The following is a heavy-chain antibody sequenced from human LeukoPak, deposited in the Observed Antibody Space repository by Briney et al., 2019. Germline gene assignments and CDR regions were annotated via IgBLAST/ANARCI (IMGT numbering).Heavy chain of an antibody. Sequence: SGTLSLTCTVSGGSINSGSYYWGWIRQPPEKGLEWIVTIYYSGNTYYNSSLESRVTISVDTSKNQFSLKLNSVTAADTAVYYCAGLSSYDILTGYYRPYYFHYWGQGTLVTVSS. CDR2: IYYSGNT. D-gene: IGHD3-9*01. CDR3: AGLSSYDILTGYYRPYYFHY. V-gene: IGHV4-39*01. CDR1: GGSINSGSYY. J-gene: IGHJ4*02.